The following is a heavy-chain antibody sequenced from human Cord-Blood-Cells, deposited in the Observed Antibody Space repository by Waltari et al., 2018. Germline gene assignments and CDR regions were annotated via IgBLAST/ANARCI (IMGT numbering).Heavy chain of an antibody. Sequence: QVQLVQSGAEVKKPGASVKVSCKASGYTLTSYAMHWVRQAPGPRLEWMGLINAGNGNTKESQKFQGTVTITRDTSASTAYMERSSLRSEDTAVYYCARRTYGDWGDAFDIWGQGTMVTVSS. D-gene: IGHD7-27*01. J-gene: IGHJ3*02. CDR1: GYTLTSYA. CDR2: INAGNGNT. V-gene: IGHV1-3*01. CDR3: ARRTYGDWGDAFDI.